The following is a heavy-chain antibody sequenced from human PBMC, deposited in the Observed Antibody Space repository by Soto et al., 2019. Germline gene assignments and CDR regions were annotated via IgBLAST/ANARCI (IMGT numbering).Heavy chain of an antibody. CDR1: GFIFSNFG. D-gene: IGHD6-6*01. V-gene: IGHV3-33*01. Sequence: PGGSLRLSCAASGFIFSNFGMHWVRQAPGKGLEWVAGVWYDGSNGVSADSVKGRFTISRDNSKNTLYLQMTSLRAEDTAVYYCARDPRTARASAMDVWGQGTTFTVAS. CDR2: VWYDGSNG. J-gene: IGHJ6*02. CDR3: ARDPRTARASAMDV.